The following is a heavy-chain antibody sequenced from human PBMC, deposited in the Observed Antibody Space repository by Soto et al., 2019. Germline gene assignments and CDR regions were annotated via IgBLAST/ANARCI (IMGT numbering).Heavy chain of an antibody. D-gene: IGHD3-10*01. V-gene: IGHV3-15*01. J-gene: IGHJ4*02. CDR1: GFTFSNAW. Sequence: EVQLVESGGGLVKPGGSLRLSCAASGFTFSNAWMSWVRQAPGKGLEWVGGIKSKTDGGTTDYAAPVKGRFTISRDDSKNTLYLQMNSLKTEDTAVYYCTTGRPPFGEFPESFYWGQGTLVTVSS. CDR3: TTGRPPFGEFPESFY. CDR2: IKSKTDGGTT.